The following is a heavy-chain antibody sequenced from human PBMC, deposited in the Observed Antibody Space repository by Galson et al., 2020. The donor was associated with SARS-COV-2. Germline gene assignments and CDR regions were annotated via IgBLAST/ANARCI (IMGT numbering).Heavy chain of an antibody. CDR3: ARGRFLEWLFGFDY. CDR2: ISSSSSTI. J-gene: IGHJ4*02. D-gene: IGHD3-3*01. CDR1: GFTFSSYS. Sequence: GGSLRLSCAASGFTFSSYSMNWVRQAPGKGLEWVSYISSSSSTIYYADSVKGRFTISRDNAKNSLYLQMNSLRAEDTAVYYGARGRFLEWLFGFDYWGQGTLVTVSS. V-gene: IGHV3-48*04.